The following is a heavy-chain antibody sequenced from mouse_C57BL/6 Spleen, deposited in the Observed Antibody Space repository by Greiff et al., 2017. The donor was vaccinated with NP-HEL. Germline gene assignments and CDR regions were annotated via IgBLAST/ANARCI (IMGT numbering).Heavy chain of an antibody. CDR1: GYTFTSYW. Sequence: QVQLQQPGAELVKPGASVKLSCKASGYTFTSYWMQWVKQRPGQGLEWIGEIDPSDSYTNYNQKFKGKATLTVDKSSSTAYMQLSSLTSEDSAVDYCASRDDGYDWFAYGGQGTLVTVAA. V-gene: IGHV1-50*01. CDR3: ASRDDGYDWFAY. D-gene: IGHD2-2*01. CDR2: IDPSDSYT. J-gene: IGHJ3*01.